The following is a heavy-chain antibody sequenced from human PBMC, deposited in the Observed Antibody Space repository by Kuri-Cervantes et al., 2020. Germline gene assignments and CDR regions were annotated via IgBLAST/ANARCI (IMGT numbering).Heavy chain of an antibody. D-gene: IGHD6-19*01. CDR3: ARGWGRQWLSRVYFDY. CDR2: IRSRTYGGTT. Sequence: GESLKISCKVSGFDFGAYAISWIRQAPGKGLEWLGSIRSRTYGGTTEYAASVKGRFTISRDDPKTIAYLQMNSLKTEDTAVYYCARGWGRQWLSRVYFDYWGQGTLVTVSS. V-gene: IGHV3-49*03. J-gene: IGHJ4*02. CDR1: GFDFGAYA.